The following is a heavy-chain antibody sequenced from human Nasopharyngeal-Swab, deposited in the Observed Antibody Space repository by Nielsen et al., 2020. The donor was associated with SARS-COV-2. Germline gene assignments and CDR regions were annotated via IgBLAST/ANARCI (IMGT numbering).Heavy chain of an antibody. V-gene: IGHV3-30*04. D-gene: IGHD3-3*01. Sequence: GESLKISCAASGFTFSTYTMHWVRQAPGKGLEWVAVVSYDGSNKYCADSVKGRFPISRDNSKNSLYLQINSLRVEDTAMYHCARDTYHFWSGYRYFDSWGQGTLVTVSS. CDR3: ARDTYHFWSGYRYFDS. CDR1: GFTFSTYT. J-gene: IGHJ4*02. CDR2: VSYDGSNK.